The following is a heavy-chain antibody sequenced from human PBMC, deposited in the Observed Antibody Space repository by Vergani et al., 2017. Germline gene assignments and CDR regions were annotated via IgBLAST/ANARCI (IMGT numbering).Heavy chain of an antibody. CDR2: INHSGST. V-gene: IGHV4-34*10. Sequence: QVQLQESGPGLVKPSETLSLTCAVYGGSFSGYYWSWIRQPPGKGLEWIGEINHSGSTNYNPSLKSRVTISVDTSKNQFSLKLSSVTAADTAVYYCARGDCSSTSCFPRGENQYYMDVWGQGP. CDR3: ARGDCSSTSCFPRGENQYYMDV. J-gene: IGHJ6*03. CDR1: GGSFSGYY. D-gene: IGHD2-2*01.